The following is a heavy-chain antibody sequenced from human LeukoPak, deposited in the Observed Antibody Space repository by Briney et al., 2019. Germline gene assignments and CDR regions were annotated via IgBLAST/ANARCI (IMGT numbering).Heavy chain of an antibody. CDR2: ISSSGSTI. V-gene: IGHV3-48*04. CDR1: GFTFSRYT. CDR3: AELGITMIGGV. Sequence: GGSLRLSCSASGFTFSRYTMSWVRQAPGKGLEWVSYISSSGSTIYYADSVKGRFTISRDNAKNSLYLQMNSLRAEDTAVYYCAELGITMIGGVWGKGTTVTISS. D-gene: IGHD3-10*02. J-gene: IGHJ6*04.